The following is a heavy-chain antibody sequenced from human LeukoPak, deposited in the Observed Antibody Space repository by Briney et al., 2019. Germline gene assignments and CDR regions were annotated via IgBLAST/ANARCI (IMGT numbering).Heavy chain of an antibody. V-gene: IGHV1-18*04. CDR1: GYTFTSYN. CDR2: ISAYNGNT. D-gene: IGHD6-19*01. Sequence: GASVKVSCKASGYTFTSYNINWVRQAPGRGLEWMGWISAYNGNTNYAQNLQGRVTMTTDTSTSTAYMELRSLRSDDTAVYYCARDTMGIAVAGIDYWGQGTLVTVSS. J-gene: IGHJ4*02. CDR3: ARDTMGIAVAGIDY.